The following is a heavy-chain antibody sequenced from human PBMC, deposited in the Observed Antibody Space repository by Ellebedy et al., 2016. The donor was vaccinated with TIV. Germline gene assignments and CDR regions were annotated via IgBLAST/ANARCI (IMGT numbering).Heavy chain of an antibody. V-gene: IGHV4-59*01. CDR1: GGSFSTYY. Sequence: MPSETLSLTCTVSGGSFSTYYWSWLRQPPGKGLEWIGYVYYSGSTNYNPSLKSRVTITIDTSKSHFSLRLTSVTAADTAVYYCAREDYYFDNWGQGTLVTVSS. CDR2: VYYSGST. CDR3: AREDYYFDN. J-gene: IGHJ4*02.